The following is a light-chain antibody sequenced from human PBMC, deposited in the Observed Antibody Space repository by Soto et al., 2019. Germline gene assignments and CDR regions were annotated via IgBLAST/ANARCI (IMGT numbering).Light chain of an antibody. V-gene: IGLV2-14*01. CDR2: DVT. Sequence: QSVLTQPASVSGSPGQSITISCTGSSSGLGGFNFVSWYQQHPGKAPKLMIYDVTNRPSGVSNRFSGSKSANTAYLSSSGLQAEDEADYYWRSSTSSHTWVFGGGTKLTVL. J-gene: IGLJ3*02. CDR1: SSGLGGFNF. CDR3: RSSTSSHTWV.